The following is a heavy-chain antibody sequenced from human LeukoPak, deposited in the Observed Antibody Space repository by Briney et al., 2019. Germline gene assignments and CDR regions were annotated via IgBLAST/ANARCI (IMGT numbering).Heavy chain of an antibody. CDR1: GGSISSGDYY. D-gene: IGHD6-19*01. J-gene: IGHJ5*02. CDR3: ARGKWLVDWFDP. V-gene: IGHV4-30-4*01. Sequence: SETLSLTCTVSGGSISSGDYYWSWIRQPPGKGLEWIGYIYYSGGTYYNPSLKSRVTISVDTSKNQFSLKLSSVTAADTAVYYCARGKWLVDWFDPWGQGTLVTVSS. CDR2: IYYSGGT.